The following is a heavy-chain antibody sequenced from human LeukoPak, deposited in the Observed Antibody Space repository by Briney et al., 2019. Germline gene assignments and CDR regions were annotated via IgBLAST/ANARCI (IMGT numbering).Heavy chain of an antibody. CDR2: ISYDGSNK. J-gene: IGHJ4*02. D-gene: IGHD4-23*01. CDR3: APVTTVADY. Sequence: GGSLRLSCAASGFTFSSYAMHWVRQAPGKGLEWVAVISYDGSNKYYADSVKGRFTISRDNPKNTLYLQMNSLRAEDTAVYYCAPVTTVADYWGQGTLVPVSS. CDR1: GFTFSSYA. V-gene: IGHV3-30-3*01.